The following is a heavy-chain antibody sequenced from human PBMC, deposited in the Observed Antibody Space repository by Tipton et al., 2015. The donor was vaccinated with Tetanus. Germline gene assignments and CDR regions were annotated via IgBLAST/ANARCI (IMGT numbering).Heavy chain of an antibody. CDR2: ISYSGST. J-gene: IGHJ4*02. D-gene: IGHD3-3*01. CDR3: ARANYDFPKKGPFDS. V-gene: IGHV4-59*01. CDR1: GGSITKDY. Sequence: TLSLTCNVSGGSITKDYWSWIRQPPGKGLEWIGYISYSGSTNSNYSLKSRITISQDTSKNQFSLKLTSVTAADTAVYYCARANYDFPKKGPFDSWGQGTLVIVSS.